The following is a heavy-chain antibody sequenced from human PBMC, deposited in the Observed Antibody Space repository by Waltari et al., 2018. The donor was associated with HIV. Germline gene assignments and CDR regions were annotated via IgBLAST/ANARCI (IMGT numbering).Heavy chain of an antibody. Sequence: EMQLVESGGAVVQPGGSLTLFCAASGITFSAPAVHWVGQTPGKDLLLVGRVSSNLKYFATSYARSVKGRFAFSRFGSNNTSFLQISGLKIEDAALYYCTRPVLNNGWYIWGQGTLVTVSS. CDR1: GITFSAPA. D-gene: IGHD6-19*01. CDR3: TRPVLNNGWYI. V-gene: IGHV3-73*02. CDR2: VSSNLKYFAT. J-gene: IGHJ4*02.